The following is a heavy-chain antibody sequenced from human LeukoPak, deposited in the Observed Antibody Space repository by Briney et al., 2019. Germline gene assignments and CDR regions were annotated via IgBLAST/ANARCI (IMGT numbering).Heavy chain of an antibody. D-gene: IGHD1-26*01. J-gene: IGHJ3*02. CDR3: ARDLEGGSYYPPDVFDI. CDR1: GYSFTTYG. CDR2: ISANNNNT. V-gene: IGHV1-18*01. Sequence: GASVKVSCKASGYSFTTYGISWVRQTPGQGLEWMGWISANNNNTDNVQKFQGRVTITADESTSTAYMELSSLRSEDTAVYYCARDLEGGSYYPPDVFDIWGQGTMVTVSS.